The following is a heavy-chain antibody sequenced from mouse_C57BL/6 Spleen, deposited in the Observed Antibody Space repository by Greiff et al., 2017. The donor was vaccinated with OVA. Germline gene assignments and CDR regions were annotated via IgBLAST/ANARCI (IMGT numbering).Heavy chain of an antibody. Sequence: EVQLQQSGPELVKPGASVKMSCTASGYTFTDYNMHWVKQSHEKSLEWIGWINPNNGDTSYNQKFKGKATMTVDTSSNTAYLQLSSLTSEDSAVYYCARQPVVDSYAMDYWGQGTSVTVSS. V-gene: IGHV1-22*01. D-gene: IGHD1-1*02. J-gene: IGHJ4*01. CDR1: GYTFTDYN. CDR2: INPNNGDT. CDR3: ARQPVVDSYAMDY.